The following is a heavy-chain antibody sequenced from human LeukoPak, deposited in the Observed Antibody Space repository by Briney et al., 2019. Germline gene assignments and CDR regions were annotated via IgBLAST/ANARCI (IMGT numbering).Heavy chain of an antibody. J-gene: IGHJ4*02. CDR1: GYTFTGYY. D-gene: IGHD3-22*01. Sequence: ASVKVSCKASGYTFTGYYMHWVRQAPGQGLEWMGWINPNSGGTNYAQKFQGRVTMTRDTSISTAYMELSRLRSGDTAVYYCARGNKYYYDSSGYVDYWGQGTLVTVSS. V-gene: IGHV1-2*02. CDR3: ARGNKYYYDSSGYVDY. CDR2: INPNSGGT.